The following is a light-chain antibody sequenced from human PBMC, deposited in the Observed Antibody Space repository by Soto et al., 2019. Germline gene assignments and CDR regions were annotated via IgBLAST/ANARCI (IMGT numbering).Light chain of an antibody. Sequence: EIVMTQSPATLSVSPGERATLSCRASQSVSSNLVWYQQKPGQAPRLLFYGASTRATGIPARFSGSGSGTEFTLTISSLQSEDFAVYYCQQYNNWPSLTFGGGTKVEIK. CDR3: QQYNNWPSLT. J-gene: IGKJ4*01. CDR2: GAS. CDR1: QSVSSN. V-gene: IGKV3-15*01.